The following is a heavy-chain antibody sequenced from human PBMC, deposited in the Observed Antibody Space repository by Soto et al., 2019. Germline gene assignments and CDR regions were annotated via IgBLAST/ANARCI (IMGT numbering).Heavy chain of an antibody. Sequence: SETLSLTCTVSGGSINGYYWSWIRQPPGKGLEWIGYIYYSGSTDYNPSLKSRVTISVDTSKNQFSLKLSSVTAADTAVYYCARENSRSRLDVWGQGTTVTVSS. J-gene: IGHJ6*02. CDR1: GGSINGYY. D-gene: IGHD1-7*01. V-gene: IGHV4-59*01. CDR2: IYYSGST. CDR3: ARENSRSRLDV.